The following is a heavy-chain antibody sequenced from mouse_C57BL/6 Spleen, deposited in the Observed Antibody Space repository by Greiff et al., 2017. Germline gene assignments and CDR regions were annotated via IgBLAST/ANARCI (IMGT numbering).Heavy chain of an antibody. CDR3: TRMGFAD. V-gene: IGHV1-15*01. J-gene: IGHJ3*01. CDR2: IDPETGGT. CDR1: GYTFTAYE. Sequence: VQLQQSGAELVRPGASVTLSCKASGYTFTAYEMHWVKQTPVHGLEWIGAIDPETGGTAYNQKFKGKAILTADKSSSTAYMELRSLTSEDSAVYYCTRMGFADWGQGTLVTVSA.